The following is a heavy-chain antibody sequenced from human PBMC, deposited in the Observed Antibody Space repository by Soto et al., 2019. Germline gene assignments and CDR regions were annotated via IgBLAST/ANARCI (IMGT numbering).Heavy chain of an antibody. D-gene: IGHD3-9*01. CDR2: FVPMFGSA. CDR3: AREDDTTGYYSWFDP. CDR1: GTTFDSFT. V-gene: IGHV1-69*01. Sequence: QVQLVQSGAEVKKPGSSVKVSCKPSGTTFDSFTFAWVRPAPGQGLEWLGGFVPMFGSARIAKRFRGRVRITADASTGKGYMELSDLRSDDSAIYYCAREDDTTGYYSWFDPWGPGTLVTVSS. J-gene: IGHJ5*02.